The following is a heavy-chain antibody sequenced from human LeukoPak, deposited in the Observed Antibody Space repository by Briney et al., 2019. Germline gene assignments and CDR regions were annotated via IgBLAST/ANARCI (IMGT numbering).Heavy chain of an antibody. D-gene: IGHD1-1*01. CDR3: AKAPSRTGLIDY. CDR2: ISWDGGST. CDR1: GFTFDDYA. J-gene: IGHJ4*02. Sequence: PGGSLRLSCAASGFTFDDYAMHWVRQAPGKGLEWVSLISWDGGSTYYADSVKGRFTISRDNSKNSLYLQMNSLRAEDTALYYCAKAPSRTGLIDYWGQGTLVTVSS. V-gene: IGHV3-43D*03.